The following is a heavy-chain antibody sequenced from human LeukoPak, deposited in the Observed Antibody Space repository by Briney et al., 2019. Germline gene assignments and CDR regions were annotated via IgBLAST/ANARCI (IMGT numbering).Heavy chain of an antibody. CDR3: ARESLRKGLIAARRVRIDY. CDR2: INPSGGST. V-gene: IGHV1-46*01. CDR1: GYTFTSYY. J-gene: IGHJ4*02. D-gene: IGHD6-6*01. Sequence: RASVKVSCKASGYTFTSYYMHWVRQAPGQGLEWMGIINPSGGSTSYAQKFQGRVTMTRDTSTSTVYMELSSLRSEDTAVYYCARESLRKGLIAARRVRIDYWGQGTLVTVSS.